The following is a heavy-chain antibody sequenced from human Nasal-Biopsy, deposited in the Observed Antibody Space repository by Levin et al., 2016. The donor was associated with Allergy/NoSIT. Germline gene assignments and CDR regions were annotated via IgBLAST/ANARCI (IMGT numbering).Heavy chain of an antibody. J-gene: IGHJ1*01. V-gene: IGHV4-31*03. CDR3: ARGLSYGAPHLGYVYYYFAS. D-gene: IGHD3/OR15-3a*01. CDR2: VAFTGTT. CDR1: GTSMRHHDSY. Sequence: SETLSLTCTVSGTSMRHHDSYWSWIRQRPGRGLEWLGYVAFTGTTHWSRSASLRSRVTISEETSRNQFSLRLRSMTAEDTAVYYCARGLSYGAPHLGYVYYYFASWGRGTQVTVSS.